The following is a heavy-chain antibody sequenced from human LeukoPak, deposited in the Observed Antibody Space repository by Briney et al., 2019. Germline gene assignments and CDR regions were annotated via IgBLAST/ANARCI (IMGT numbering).Heavy chain of an antibody. CDR3: ASRPYYYGSGQYYFDY. Sequence: SVKVSCKASGGTFSSYAISWVRQAPGQGLEWMGRIIPIFGTANYAQKFQGRVTIATDESTSTAYMELSSLRSEDTAVYYCASRPYYYGSGQYYFDYWGQGTLVTVSS. D-gene: IGHD3-10*01. V-gene: IGHV1-69*05. CDR2: IIPIFGTA. CDR1: GGTFSSYA. J-gene: IGHJ4*02.